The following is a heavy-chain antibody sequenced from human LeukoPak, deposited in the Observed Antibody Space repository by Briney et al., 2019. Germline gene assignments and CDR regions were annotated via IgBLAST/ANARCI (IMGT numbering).Heavy chain of an antibody. V-gene: IGHV3-48*03. CDR1: GFTFSSYE. J-gene: IGHJ6*03. CDR3: ARDVFHYYGSGSPYYYMDV. CDR2: ISSSGSTI. Sequence: GGSLRLSCAASGFTFSSYEMNWVRQAPGKGLEWVSYISSSGSTIYYADSVKGRFTISRDNAKNSLYLQMNSLRAEDTAVYYCARDVFHYYGSGSPYYYMDVWGKGTTVTISS. D-gene: IGHD3-10*01.